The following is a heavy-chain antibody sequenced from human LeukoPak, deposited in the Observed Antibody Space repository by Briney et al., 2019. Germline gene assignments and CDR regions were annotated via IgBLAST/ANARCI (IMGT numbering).Heavy chain of an antibody. CDR2: ISASGTLI. J-gene: IGHJ6*03. Sequence: PGGSLRLSCAASGFTFNDYGMSWVRQAPGKGLEWVSSISASGTLIYYADSVEGRFTISRDNAKNSLYLQMNSLRAEDTAVYYCARGDQSWVLGVSFSTLYYYYYMDVWGKGTTVTISS. CDR1: GFTFNDYG. CDR3: ARGDQSWVLGVSFSTLYYYYYMDV. V-gene: IGHV3-21*01. D-gene: IGHD2-8*02.